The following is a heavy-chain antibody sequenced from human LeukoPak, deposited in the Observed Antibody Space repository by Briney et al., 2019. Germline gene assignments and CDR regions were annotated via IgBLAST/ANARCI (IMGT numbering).Heavy chain of an antibody. CDR1: GLSMSDYY. J-gene: IGHJ4*02. D-gene: IGHD1-1*01. Sequence: KPSGALSLTCPFSGLSMSDYYWSSIRPPPGEGLEWIGCIYCSESTVYNPSLKSRVTMSVDTSKNQFSLKLRSVTAADTAVYYCARVASTGPFDYWGQGTLVTVPS. CDR2: IYCSEST. V-gene: IGHV4-59*01. CDR3: ARVASTGPFDY.